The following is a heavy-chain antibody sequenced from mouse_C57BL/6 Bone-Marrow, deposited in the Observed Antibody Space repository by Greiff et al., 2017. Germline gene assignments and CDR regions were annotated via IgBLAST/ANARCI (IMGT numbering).Heavy chain of an antibody. J-gene: IGHJ2*01. D-gene: IGHD1-1*01. CDR3: ARDNTTVEGDFDY. CDR2: ISDGGSYT. V-gene: IGHV5-4*01. Sequence: VQLVESGGGLVKPGGSLKLSCAASGFTFSSYAMSWVRQTPEKRLEWVATISDGGSYTYYPDNVKGRFTISRDNAKNNLYLQMSHLKSEDTAMYYCARDNTTVEGDFDYWGQGTTLTVSS. CDR1: GFTFSSYA.